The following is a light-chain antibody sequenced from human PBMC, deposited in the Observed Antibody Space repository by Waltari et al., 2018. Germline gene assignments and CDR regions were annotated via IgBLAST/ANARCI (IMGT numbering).Light chain of an antibody. CDR2: EGS. CDR3: CSYAGSTSWV. CDR1: SSDVGSYNL. J-gene: IGLJ3*02. Sequence: QSALTQPASVSGSPGQSITIFCTGTSSDVGSYNLVSWYQQYPGKAPKLIIYEGSKRPSGVSNRFSGSKSGNTASLTISGLQADDEADYYCCSYAGSTSWVFGGGTKVTVL. V-gene: IGLV2-23*01.